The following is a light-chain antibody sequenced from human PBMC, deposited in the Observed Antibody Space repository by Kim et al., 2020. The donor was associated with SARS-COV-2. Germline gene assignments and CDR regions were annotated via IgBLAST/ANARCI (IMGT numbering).Light chain of an antibody. Sequence: SPGEMATLSSRASQSVSSNYLAWYQQKPGQAPRLLIYGASSRATGIPDRFSGSGYGTDFTLTITRLEPEDFAVYYCQQYSSSPATFGQGTKVDIK. CDR2: GAS. V-gene: IGKV3-20*01. J-gene: IGKJ1*01. CDR1: QSVSSNY. CDR3: QQYSSSPAT.